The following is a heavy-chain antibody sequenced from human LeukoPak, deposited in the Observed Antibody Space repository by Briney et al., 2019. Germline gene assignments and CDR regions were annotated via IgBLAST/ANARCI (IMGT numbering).Heavy chain of an antibody. Sequence: SETLSLTCTVSGGSISSSSYYWGWIRQPPGKGLEWIGEINHSGSTNYNPSLKSRVTISVDTSKNQFSLKLSSVTAANTAVYYCARDTATGLSGWGQGTLVTVSS. D-gene: IGHD5-18*01. CDR1: GGSISSSSYY. CDR2: INHSGST. J-gene: IGHJ4*02. V-gene: IGHV4-39*07. CDR3: ARDTATGLSG.